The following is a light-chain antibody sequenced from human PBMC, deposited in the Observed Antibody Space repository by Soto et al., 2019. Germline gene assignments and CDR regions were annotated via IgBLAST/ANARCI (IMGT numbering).Light chain of an antibody. CDR3: AAWDDSLSSAV. CDR1: SSNIGSNY. J-gene: IGLJ7*01. CDR2: RNY. Sequence: QSVLTQPPSASGTPGQRVTISCSGSSSNIGSNYVYWYQQLPGTAPKLLIYRNYQRPSGVPDRFSGSKSGTSASLAIGGLRSEDEADYYCAAWDDSLSSAVFGGGTQLTVL. V-gene: IGLV1-47*01.